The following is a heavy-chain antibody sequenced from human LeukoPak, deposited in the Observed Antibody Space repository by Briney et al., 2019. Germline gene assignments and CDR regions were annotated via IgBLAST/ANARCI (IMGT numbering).Heavy chain of an antibody. CDR1: GYNFPKSW. CDR3: ARPDYFASHD. J-gene: IGHJ4*02. CDR2: IYPDDSRT. V-gene: IGHV5-51*01. D-gene: IGHD3-10*01. Sequence: GESLKISCRASGYNFPKSWIGWVRQMPGKGLEWVAIIYPDDSRTNYSPSFQGHLTISVDRSINTAYLQWSSLRALDTAMYYCARPDYFASHDWGQGTLVTVST.